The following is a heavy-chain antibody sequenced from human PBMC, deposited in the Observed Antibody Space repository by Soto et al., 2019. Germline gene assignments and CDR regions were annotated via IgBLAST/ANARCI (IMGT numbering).Heavy chain of an antibody. CDR1: GFSFSDYY. D-gene: IGHD3-22*01. CDR2: ISSSGDII. CDR3: ARDLGYYASDGYFDY. Sequence: PGGSLRLSCAGSGFSFSDYYMRWIRQAPGKGLEWVSYISSSGDIIYYADSVKGRFTISRDNAKNSLYLQMNSLRAEDTAVYYCARDLGYYASDGYFDYWGQGTVVTVSS. J-gene: IGHJ4*02. V-gene: IGHV3-11*01.